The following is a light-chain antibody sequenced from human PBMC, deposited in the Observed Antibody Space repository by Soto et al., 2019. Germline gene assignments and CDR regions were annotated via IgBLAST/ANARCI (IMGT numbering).Light chain of an antibody. Sequence: DIVMTQSPLSLPVTPGEPASISCSSIQSLLHSNGYNYLDWYLQKPGQSPQLLIYLGSNRASGVPDRFSGSGSGTDFTLKISRVEAEDVGVYYCMQPLQSWTFGQGTKVDI. CDR1: QSLLHSNGYNY. CDR2: LGS. CDR3: MQPLQSWT. V-gene: IGKV2-28*01. J-gene: IGKJ1*01.